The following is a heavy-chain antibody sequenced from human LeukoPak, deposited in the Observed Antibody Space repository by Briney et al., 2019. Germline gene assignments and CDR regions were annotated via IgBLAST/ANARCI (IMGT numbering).Heavy chain of an antibody. V-gene: IGHV3-30*02. J-gene: IGHJ4*02. CDR2: IRYDGSNK. Sequence: GGSLRLSCAASGFIFRSYGMHWVRQAPGKGLEWVAFIRYDGSNKYYADSVKGRFTISRDNSKNTLYLQMSSLRAEDTAVYYCATGRYCSSTSCYTGEIFDYWGQGTLVTVFS. CDR3: ATGRYCSSTSCYTGEIFDY. CDR1: GFIFRSYG. D-gene: IGHD2-2*02.